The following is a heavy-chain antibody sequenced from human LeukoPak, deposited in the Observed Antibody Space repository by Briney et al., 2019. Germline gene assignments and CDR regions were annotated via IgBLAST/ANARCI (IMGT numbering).Heavy chain of an antibody. D-gene: IGHD1-14*01. CDR2: ISGSGGST. J-gene: IGHJ4*02. CDR1: GFTFSSYA. CDR3: PKNLPPQPYSFDS. V-gene: IGHV3-23*01. Sequence: PGGSLRLSCAASGFTFSSYAMHWVRQAPGKGLEWVSAISGSGGSTYYADSVKGRFTISRDNSKNTLYLQMNSLRAEDTAVYYCPKNLPPQPYSFDSGGKGPLATASS.